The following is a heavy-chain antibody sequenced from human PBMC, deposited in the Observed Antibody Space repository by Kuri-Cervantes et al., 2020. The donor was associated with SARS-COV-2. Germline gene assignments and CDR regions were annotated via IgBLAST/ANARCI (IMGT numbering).Heavy chain of an antibody. D-gene: IGHD6-13*01. Sequence: ASVKVSCKASGYTFTSYYMHWVRQAPGQGLEWMGIINPSGGSTSYAQKFQGRVTVTRDTSTSTVYMELSSLRSEDTAVYYCARAQEHNAQQLAGVDYWGQGTLVTVSS. J-gene: IGHJ4*02. CDR3: ARAQEHNAQQLAGVDY. V-gene: IGHV1-46*01. CDR1: GYTFTSYY. CDR2: INPSGGST.